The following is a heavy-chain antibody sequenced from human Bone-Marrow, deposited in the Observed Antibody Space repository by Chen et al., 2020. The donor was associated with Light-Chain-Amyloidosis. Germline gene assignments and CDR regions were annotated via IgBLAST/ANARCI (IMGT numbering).Heavy chain of an antibody. V-gene: IGHV3-74*02. CDR1: GFTFSSNW. J-gene: IGHJ4*02. CDR3: ATEGRDPGYSYGYLNY. D-gene: IGHD5-18*01. CDR2: MNSAGSGT. Sequence: EAQLVESGGGLVQPGGSLRLSCAASGFTFSSNWMHWVRQAPGKGLVWVARMNSAGSGTSYADSVKGRFIISRDNAKNTLYLQMNSLRPEDTAVYYCATEGRDPGYSYGYLNYWGQGTLVTVSS.